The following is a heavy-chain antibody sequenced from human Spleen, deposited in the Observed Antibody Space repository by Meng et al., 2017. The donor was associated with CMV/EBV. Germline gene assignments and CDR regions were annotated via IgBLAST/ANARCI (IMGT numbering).Heavy chain of an antibody. CDR2: ISRTGSTK. Sequence: GGSLRLSCTASGFIFSDYSMSWIRQAPGKGLEWVSYISRTGSTKYYTNSVKGRFTISRANDANSLFLQMTSLRTDDTAVYYCATSPWSIPVSMRWGDYKKDGLDVWGQGTTVTVSS. D-gene: IGHD2-2*01. CDR1: GFIFSDYS. J-gene: IGHJ6*02. CDR3: ATSPWSIPVSMRWGDYKKDGLDV. V-gene: IGHV3-11*01.